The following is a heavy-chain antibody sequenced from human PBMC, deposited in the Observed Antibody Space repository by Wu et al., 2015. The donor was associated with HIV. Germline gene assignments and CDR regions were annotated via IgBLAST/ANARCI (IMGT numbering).Heavy chain of an antibody. CDR3: ARAHLDTVVVRVAPEETGYLDL. J-gene: IGHJ4*02. CDR2: IKPSGGST. Sequence: VQLVQSGVEVKKPGVSVKVSCKASGYTFTRHYIHWVRQAPGQGLEWMGIIKPSGGSTGYAQKFQGRVTMTRDTSTNIVYMELSNLRSDDTAVYYCARAHLDTVVVRVAPEETGYLDLWGQGTLVSVSS. D-gene: IGHD2-2*03. V-gene: IGHV1-46*01. CDR1: GYTFTRHY.